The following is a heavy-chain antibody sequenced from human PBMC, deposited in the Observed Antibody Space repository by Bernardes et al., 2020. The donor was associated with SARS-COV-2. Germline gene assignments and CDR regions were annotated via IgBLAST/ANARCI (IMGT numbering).Heavy chain of an antibody. CDR3: ARLGTNYDILTGYYANWFDP. D-gene: IGHD3-9*01. V-gene: IGHV4-39*01. CDR2: IYYSGRT. Sequence: SETLSLTCTVSGGSISSSSYYWGWIRQPPGKGLEWIGNIYYSGRTYYNPSLKSRVTISVDTSKNQFSLKVSSVTAADTAVYYCARLGTNYDILTGYYANWFDPWGQGTLVTVSS. J-gene: IGHJ5*02. CDR1: GGSISSSSYY.